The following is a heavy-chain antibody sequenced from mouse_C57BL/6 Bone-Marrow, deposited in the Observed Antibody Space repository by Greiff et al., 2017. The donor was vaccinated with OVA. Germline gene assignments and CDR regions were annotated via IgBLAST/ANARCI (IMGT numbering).Heavy chain of an antibody. CDR3: ARRGDYYGSLHYFDY. Sequence: QVQLQQSGAELVMPGASVKLSCKASGYTFTSYWMHWVKQRPGQGLEWIGEIDPSDSYTNYNQKFKGKSTLTVDKSSSTAYMQLSSLTSEDSAVYYCARRGDYYGSLHYFDYWGQGTTLTVSS. CDR2: IDPSDSYT. J-gene: IGHJ2*01. CDR1: GYTFTSYW. V-gene: IGHV1-69*01. D-gene: IGHD1-1*01.